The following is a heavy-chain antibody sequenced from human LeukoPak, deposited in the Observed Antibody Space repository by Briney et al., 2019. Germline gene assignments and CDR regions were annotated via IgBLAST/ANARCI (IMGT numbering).Heavy chain of an antibody. Sequence: GGSLRLSCAASGFSFSSYGMHWVRQAPGKGLEWVAVISYDGSNKYYADSVKGRFTISRDNAKNSLYLQMNSLRAEDTALYHCARRGLSSVSYYYMDVWGKGTTVTVSS. V-gene: IGHV3-30*03. CDR2: ISYDGSNK. CDR1: GFSFSSYG. D-gene: IGHD3-16*01. J-gene: IGHJ6*03. CDR3: ARRGLSSVSYYYMDV.